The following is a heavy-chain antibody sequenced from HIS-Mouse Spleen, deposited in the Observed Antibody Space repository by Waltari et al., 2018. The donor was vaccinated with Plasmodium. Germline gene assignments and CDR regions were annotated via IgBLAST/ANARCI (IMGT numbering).Heavy chain of an antibody. CDR2: IKSDGSST. D-gene: IGHD6-13*01. Sequence: EVQLVGSGGGLVQPGGSLRLPCAASGVTVSSYWMHWAPPAPCWGLVRVSRIKSDGSSTSYADSVKGRFTSSRDNAKNTLYLKMNSLRAEDTAVYYCARGDSDSSSWFRYYFDYWGQGTLVTVSS. CDR3: ARGDSDSSSWFRYYFDY. V-gene: IGHV3-74*01. CDR1: GVTVSSYW. J-gene: IGHJ4*02.